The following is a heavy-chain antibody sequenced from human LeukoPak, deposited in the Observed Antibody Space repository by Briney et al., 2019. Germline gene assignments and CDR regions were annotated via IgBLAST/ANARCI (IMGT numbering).Heavy chain of an antibody. CDR2: MNPNSGNT. CDR3: ARGRVTGTTVYDY. Sequence: GASVEVFCKASGYTFTSYDINWVRQATGQGLEWMGWMNPNSGNTGYAQKFQGRVTITRNTSISTAYMELSSLRSEDTAVYYCARGRVTGTTVYDYWGQGTLVTVSS. CDR1: GYTFTSYD. J-gene: IGHJ4*02. D-gene: IGHD1-1*01. V-gene: IGHV1-8*03.